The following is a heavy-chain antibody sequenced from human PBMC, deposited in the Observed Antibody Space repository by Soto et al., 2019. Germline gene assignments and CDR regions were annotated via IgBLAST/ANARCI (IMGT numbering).Heavy chain of an antibody. J-gene: IGHJ6*03. V-gene: IGHV3-9*01. D-gene: IGHD3-10*01. CDR2: ITWHSDGM. CDR1: GFNFNDHG. CDR3: AKEDSGFSGYMDV. Sequence: EVQLVESGGGLVQPGRSQRLSCIASGFNFNDHGMHWVRQAPGKGLEWVSGITWHSDGMGYADSVKGRFTISRDNAKNSLYLQMNSLRVEDTALYYCAKEDSGFSGYMDVWGKGTTVTVSS.